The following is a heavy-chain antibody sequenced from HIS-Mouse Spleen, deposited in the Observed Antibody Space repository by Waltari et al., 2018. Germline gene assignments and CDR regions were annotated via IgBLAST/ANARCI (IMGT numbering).Heavy chain of an antibody. V-gene: IGHV1-2*02. Sequence: QVQLVQSGAEVKKPGASVKVSCKASGYTFTGYYMHWVRQAPGQGLEWMGGINPNSSGTNYAQKCQGRVTMTRDTSISTAYMELSRLRSDDTAVYYCARRYSGSSSRNDAFDIWGQGTMVTVSS. J-gene: IGHJ3*02. D-gene: IGHD1-26*01. CDR1: GYTFTGYY. CDR2: INPNSSGT. CDR3: ARRYSGSSSRNDAFDI.